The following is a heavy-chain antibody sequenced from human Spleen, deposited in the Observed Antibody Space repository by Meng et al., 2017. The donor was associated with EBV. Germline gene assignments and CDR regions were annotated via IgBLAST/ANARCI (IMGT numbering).Heavy chain of an antibody. CDR2: IIVIFGKP. J-gene: IGHJ4*02. D-gene: IGHD3-22*01. Sequence: QVQLVQSGAEVKKPXSSVKVSCKASGGSFTSYSISWVRQAPGQGLEWMGRIIVIFGKPNYAQKFQGRVTITADKSTSTAYMELSSLISEDTAVYYCARDVRPLYESSGQAGHWGQGTLVTVSS. CDR3: ARDVRPLYESSGQAGH. V-gene: IGHV1-69*06. CDR1: GGSFTSYS.